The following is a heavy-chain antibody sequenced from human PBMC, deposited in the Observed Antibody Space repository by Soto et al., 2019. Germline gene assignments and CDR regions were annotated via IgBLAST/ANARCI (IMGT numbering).Heavy chain of an antibody. Sequence: QITLKESGPPLVKPTQTLTLTCTFSGLSLSTSGEAVGWIRQPPGKALEWLALIYWDDDKRYTPTLKTRLTITKDTTKNPVVLTLTNMDPVDTATYYCAHYVSINPAGWFDPWRQGILVTVSS. D-gene: IGHD3-10*02. V-gene: IGHV2-5*02. J-gene: IGHJ5*02. CDR2: IYWDDDK. CDR3: AHYVSINPAGWFDP. CDR1: GLSLSTSGEA.